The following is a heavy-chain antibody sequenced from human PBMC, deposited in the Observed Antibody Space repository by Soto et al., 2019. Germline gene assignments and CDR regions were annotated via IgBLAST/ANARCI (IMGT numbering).Heavy chain of an antibody. V-gene: IGHV4-39*01. D-gene: IGHD6-6*01. CDR1: GGSISSSSYY. CDR3: ARHGPHSYSSSRDYYFDY. CDR2: IYYSGST. J-gene: IGHJ4*02. Sequence: PSETLSLTCTVSGGSISSSSYYWGWIRQPPGKGLEWIGSIYYSGSTYYNPSLKSRVTISVDTSKNQFSLKLSSVTAADTAVYYCARHGPHSYSSSRDYYFDYWGQGTLVTVSS.